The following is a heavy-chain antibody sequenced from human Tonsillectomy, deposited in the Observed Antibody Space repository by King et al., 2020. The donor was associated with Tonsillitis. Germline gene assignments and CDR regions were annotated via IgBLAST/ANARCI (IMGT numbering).Heavy chain of an antibody. CDR3: ARRDYGDYTAGFDY. D-gene: IGHD4-17*01. CDR2: IYPGEFDT. J-gene: IGHJ4*02. Sequence: QLVQSGAEVKKPGESLKISCKGSGYSVTTYWIGWVSQIPGEGLEWSGIIYPGEFDTRYSPSFQVHVTISADTSIIPAYLQWGSLKASDTAMYYCARRDYGDYTAGFDYWGQGTLVTVSS. V-gene: IGHV5-51*03. CDR1: GYSVTTYW.